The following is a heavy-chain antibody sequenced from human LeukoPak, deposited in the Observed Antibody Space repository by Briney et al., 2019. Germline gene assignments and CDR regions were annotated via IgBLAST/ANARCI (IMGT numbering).Heavy chain of an antibody. CDR1: GFTFTTFA. D-gene: IGHD2-15*01. Sequence: GGSLRRSCAASGFTFTTFAMSWVRQAPGRGLEWVSVIYSGGSTFYADSVKGRFTISRDNSKNTLYLQMNSLRAEDTAVYYCASDSYSPEYFQHWGQGTLVTVSS. J-gene: IGHJ1*01. CDR2: IYSGGST. V-gene: IGHV3-66*01. CDR3: ASDSYSPEYFQH.